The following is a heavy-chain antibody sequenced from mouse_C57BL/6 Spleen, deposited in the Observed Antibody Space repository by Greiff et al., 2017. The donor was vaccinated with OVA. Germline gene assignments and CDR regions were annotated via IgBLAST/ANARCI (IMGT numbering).Heavy chain of an antibody. Sequence: EVKLEESGPGLAKPSQTLSLPCSVTGYSITSDYWNWIRKFPGNKLEYMGYISYSGSTYYNPSLKSRISITRDTSKNQYYLQLNSVTTEDTATYYCARRAYYSNYGGAMDYWGQGTSVTVSS. CDR2: ISYSGST. CDR1: GYSITSDY. V-gene: IGHV3-8*01. CDR3: ARRAYYSNYGGAMDY. D-gene: IGHD2-5*01. J-gene: IGHJ4*01.